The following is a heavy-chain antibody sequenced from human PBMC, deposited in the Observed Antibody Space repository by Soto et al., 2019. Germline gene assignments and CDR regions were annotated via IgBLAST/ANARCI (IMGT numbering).Heavy chain of an antibody. D-gene: IGHD1-7*01. Sequence: SETLSLTCAVSGGSISSGGYSWSWIRQPPGKGLEWIGYIYHSGSTYYNPSLKSRVTISVDRSKNQFSLKLSSVTAADTAVYYCARGFRSGTGYFDYWGQGTLVTVSS. V-gene: IGHV4-30-2*01. J-gene: IGHJ4*02. CDR3: ARGFRSGTGYFDY. CDR1: GGSISSGGYS. CDR2: IYHSGST.